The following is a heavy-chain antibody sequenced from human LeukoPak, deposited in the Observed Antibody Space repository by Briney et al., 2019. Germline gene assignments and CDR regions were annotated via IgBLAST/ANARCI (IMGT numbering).Heavy chain of an antibody. V-gene: IGHV4-59*11. CDR2: IFNGGST. CDR3: ASRPAGSTWYGVFDY. J-gene: IGHJ4*02. CDR1: GGSINSHY. Sequence: SETLSLTCTVSGGSINSHYWSWIRQPPGKGLEWIGYIFNGGSTNYSPSLMSRVTMSVDTSRDQFSLRLSSVTAADTAIYYCASRPAGSTWYGVFDYWSQGTLVTVSS. D-gene: IGHD6-13*01.